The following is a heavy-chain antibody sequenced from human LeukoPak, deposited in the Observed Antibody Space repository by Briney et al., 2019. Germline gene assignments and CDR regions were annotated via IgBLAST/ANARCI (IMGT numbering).Heavy chain of an antibody. V-gene: IGHV3-23*01. CDR1: GFTFSSYA. J-gene: IGHJ4*02. CDR2: ISGSGGST. Sequence: PGGSLRLSCAASGFTFSSYAMSWVRQAPGKGLEWVSAISGSGGSTYYADSVKGRFTISRDNSKNTLYLQMNSLRAEDTAVYYCAKGAMVRGVIIWITDYWGQGTLVTVSS. CDR3: AKGAMVRGVIIWITDY. D-gene: IGHD3-10*01.